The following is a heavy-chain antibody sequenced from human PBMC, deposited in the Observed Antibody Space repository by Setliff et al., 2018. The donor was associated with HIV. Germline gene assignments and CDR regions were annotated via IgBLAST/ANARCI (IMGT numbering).Heavy chain of an antibody. CDR1: GGPISSYY. J-gene: IGHJ6*03. Sequence: PSETLSLTCTVSGGPISSYYWSWIRQPAGKGLEWIGRIYASGRTNYNPSLKSRVTLSVDTSKNQFSLKVTSVTAADTAVYYCAREIQFSATTYYYYYMDDWGRGTTVT. D-gene: IGHD5-18*01. CDR3: AREIQFSATTYYYYYMDD. V-gene: IGHV4-4*07. CDR2: IYASGRT.